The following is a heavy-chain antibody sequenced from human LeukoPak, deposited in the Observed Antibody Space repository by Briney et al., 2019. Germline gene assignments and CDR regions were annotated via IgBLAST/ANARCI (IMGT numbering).Heavy chain of an antibody. D-gene: IGHD2-2*01. J-gene: IGHJ4*02. CDR2: IRVYNGNT. V-gene: IGHV1-18*01. CDR1: GYAFTNYA. Sequence: ASVKVSCKASGYAFTNYAISWVRQAPGQGLEWMVWIRVYNGNTNYAQKLQGRVTMTADTSTTTAYMELRSLRSDDTAVYYCARGYCSSATCRHFDYWGQGALVTVSS. CDR3: ARGYCSSATCRHFDY.